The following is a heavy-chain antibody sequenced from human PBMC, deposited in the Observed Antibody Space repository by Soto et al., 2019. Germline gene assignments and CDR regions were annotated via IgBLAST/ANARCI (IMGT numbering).Heavy chain of an antibody. V-gene: IGHV1-18*01. Sequence: GXSVKVSCKASGYNFINYGISWVRQAPGQGLEWMGWIRVYNGNTNYAQNLQGRVTMTTDTSTNTAYMELRSLRSDDTAVYYCVRDLDGSGSYYTDYWGLGTLVTVSS. D-gene: IGHD3-10*01. CDR1: GYNFINYG. CDR3: VRDLDGSGSYYTDY. CDR2: IRVYNGNT. J-gene: IGHJ4*02.